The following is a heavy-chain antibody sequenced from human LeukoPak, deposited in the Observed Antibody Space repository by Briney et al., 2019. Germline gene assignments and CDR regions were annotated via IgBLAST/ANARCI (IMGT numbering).Heavy chain of an antibody. Sequence: PGGSLRLSCAASGFTFSTYSMSWVRQAPRKGLEWVSVIYGSGDTTNYADSVKGRSTISRDNSKNMLYLQMHGLRAEDTAVYYCAKDQRPDSGYDIDYWGQGTLVTVSS. CDR1: GFTFSTYS. CDR3: AKDQRPDSGYDIDY. V-gene: IGHV3-23*01. J-gene: IGHJ4*02. CDR2: IYGSGDTT. D-gene: IGHD5-12*01.